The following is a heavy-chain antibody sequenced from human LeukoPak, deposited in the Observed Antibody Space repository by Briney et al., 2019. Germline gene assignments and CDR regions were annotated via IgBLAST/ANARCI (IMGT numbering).Heavy chain of an antibody. CDR1: GFTFSSYS. J-gene: IGHJ4*02. CDR3: ARDYYDSSGPAHFDY. D-gene: IGHD3-22*01. Sequence: GGSLRLSCVASGFTFSSYSMNWVRQAPGKGLEWVSSISSSSSYIYYADSVKGRFTISRDNAKNSLYLQMNSLRAEDTAVYYCARDYYDSSGPAHFDYWGQGTLVTVSS. CDR2: ISSSSSYI. V-gene: IGHV3-21*01.